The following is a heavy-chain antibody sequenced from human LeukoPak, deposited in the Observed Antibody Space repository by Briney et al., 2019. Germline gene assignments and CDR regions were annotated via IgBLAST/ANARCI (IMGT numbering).Heavy chain of an antibody. J-gene: IGHJ4*02. V-gene: IGHV3-23*01. CDR1: EFTFSSYA. D-gene: IGHD2-2*01. CDR2: ISDSGGST. CDR3: AKDRRACSSSSCYYRFDY. Sequence: GGSLRLSXAASEFTFSSYAMSWVRQAPGKGMEWVSGISDSGGSTYYADSVKGRFTVSRDNSKNTMYLQMNSLRAEDTAVYYCAKDRRACSSSSCYYRFDYWGQGTLVTVSS.